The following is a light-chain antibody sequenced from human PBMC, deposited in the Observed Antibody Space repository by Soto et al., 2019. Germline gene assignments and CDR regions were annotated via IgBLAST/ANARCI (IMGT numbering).Light chain of an antibody. CDR1: QSVSSK. CDR2: DAS. V-gene: IGKV3-15*01. Sequence: EIALTQSPATLSVSPGERDTLSCRASQSVSSKLAWYQQKPGQAPRLLIYDASSLKSGVPSRFSSSGSGTEYTLPISSMQPDDFATYDGQQYKSYSSWTFGQGTKVDIK. CDR3: QQYKSYSSWT. J-gene: IGKJ1*01.